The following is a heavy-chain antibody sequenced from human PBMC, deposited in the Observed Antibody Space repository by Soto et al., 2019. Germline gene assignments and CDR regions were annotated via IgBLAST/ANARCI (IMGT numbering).Heavy chain of an antibody. CDR2: ISYDGSDK. Sequence: QVQLVESGGGVVQPGRSLRLSCAGSGFPFTSYGMHWVREGPDKGLEWVAVISYDGSDKYYADSVKGRFTISRDNSKIMLYLQMNSLRPEDTALYYCVGGQYYFDYRGQGTLVIVSS. D-gene: IGHD3-10*01. J-gene: IGHJ4*02. V-gene: IGHV3-30*03. CDR3: VGGQYYFDY. CDR1: GFPFTSYG.